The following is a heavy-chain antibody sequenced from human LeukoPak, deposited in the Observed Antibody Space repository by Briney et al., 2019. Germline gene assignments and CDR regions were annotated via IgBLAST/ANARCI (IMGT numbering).Heavy chain of an antibody. Sequence: GGSLRLSCISSGFMYSNYWMTWIRVRQAPGKGLEWVANIKQDGSETYYVDSVKGRFTISRDNAKNSLYLQMNSLRAEDTAVYYCAKDLLRWSFDYWGQGTLVTVSS. J-gene: IGHJ4*02. CDR3: AKDLLRWSFDY. CDR1: GFMYSNYW. D-gene: IGHD4-23*01. CDR2: IKQDGSET. V-gene: IGHV3-7*03.